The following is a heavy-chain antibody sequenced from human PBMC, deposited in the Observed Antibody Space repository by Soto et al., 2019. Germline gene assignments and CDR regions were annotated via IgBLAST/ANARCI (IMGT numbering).Heavy chain of an antibody. D-gene: IGHD4-17*01. J-gene: IGHJ4*02. V-gene: IGHV4-30-4*01. CDR2: IYYSGST. Sequence: QVQLQESGPGLVKPSQTLSLTCTVSGGSINSGDYYWSWIRQPPGKGLEWIGYIYYSGSTYYNPPLRSRVTISIDTSKNHFFLNLSSVTAADTAVYYCARIWLTTALLWGQGTLVTVSS. CDR3: ARIWLTTALL. CDR1: GGSINSGDYY.